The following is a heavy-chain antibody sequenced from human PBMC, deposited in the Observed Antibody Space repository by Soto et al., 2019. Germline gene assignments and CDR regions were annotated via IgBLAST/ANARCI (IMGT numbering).Heavy chain of an antibody. CDR2: AHHTKGA. J-gene: IGHJ4*02. D-gene: IGHD1-1*01. Sequence: PXETLSLSCVVSDKSISKDLWGNWVRQPPGQGLEWIGEAHHTKGALYNPALRSRVTVSADLFNSKIFLEVHSLGAADTAVYYCAGAGFWNLDSWGQGTPVTVSS. CDR1: DKSISKDLW. CDR3: AGAGFWNLDS. V-gene: IGHV4-4*02.